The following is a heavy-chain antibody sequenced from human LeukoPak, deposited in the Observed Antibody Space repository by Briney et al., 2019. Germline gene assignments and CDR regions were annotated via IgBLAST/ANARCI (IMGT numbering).Heavy chain of an antibody. CDR2: ISSSSSSI. J-gene: IGHJ3*02. V-gene: IGHV3-48*02. CDR3: AREPRESCAAFDI. CDR1: GFTFRTYS. Sequence: GGSLRLSCAASGFTFRTYSMNWVRPPPGKGLEWVSYISSSSSSIYYADSVKGRFTITRDNAKNALYLQMNSRRDEDTAVYYCAREPRESCAAFDIWGQGTMVTVSS.